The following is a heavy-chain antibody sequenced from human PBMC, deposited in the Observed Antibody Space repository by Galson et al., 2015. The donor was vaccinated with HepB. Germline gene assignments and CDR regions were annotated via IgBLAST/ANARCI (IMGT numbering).Heavy chain of an antibody. CDR2: ISWDGGST. CDR3: AKDQLSGAVAGYYFDY. J-gene: IGHJ4*02. Sequence: SLRLSCAASGFTFDDYAMHWVRQAPGKGLEWVSLISWDGGSTYYADSVKGRFTISRDNSKNSLYLQMNSLGAEDTALYYCAKDQLSGAVAGYYFDYWGQGTLVTVSS. V-gene: IGHV3-43D*03. CDR1: GFTFDDYA. D-gene: IGHD6-19*01.